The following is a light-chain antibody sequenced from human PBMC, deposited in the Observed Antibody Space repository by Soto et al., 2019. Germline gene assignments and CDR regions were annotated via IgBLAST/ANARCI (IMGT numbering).Light chain of an antibody. CDR2: GAS. CDR1: QSVSSY. CDR3: QQYGSSPRT. J-gene: IGKJ1*01. Sequence: IVLTQSPATLSLSPLEIASLSCMASQSVSSYLAWYQQKPGQAPRLLIYGASTRATDIPARFSGSGSGTDFTLTISILEPEDFAVYYCQQYGSSPRTFGQGTKVDIK. V-gene: IGKV3-20*01.